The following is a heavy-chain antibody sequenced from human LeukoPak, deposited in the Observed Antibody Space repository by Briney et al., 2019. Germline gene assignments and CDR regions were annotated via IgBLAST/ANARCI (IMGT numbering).Heavy chain of an antibody. CDR3: ARVYYYDSSGYFDY. V-gene: IGHV1-18*01. CDR2: ISAYNGNT. Sequence: GASVKVSCKASGYTFTSYGMGWVRQAPGQGLEGMGWISAYNGNTNYAQKLQGRVTMTTDTSTSTAYMELRSLRSDDTAVYYCARVYYYDSSGYFDYWGQGTLVTVSP. D-gene: IGHD3-22*01. CDR1: GYTFTSYG. J-gene: IGHJ4*02.